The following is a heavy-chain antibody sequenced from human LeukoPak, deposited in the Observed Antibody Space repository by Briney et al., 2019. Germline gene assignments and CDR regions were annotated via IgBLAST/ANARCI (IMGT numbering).Heavy chain of an antibody. J-gene: IGHJ4*02. CDR3: TTDPAWYPVSYFDY. D-gene: IGHD6-13*01. V-gene: IGHV3-15*01. CDR2: IKSKTDGGTT. Sequence: PGGSLRLSCAASGFTFSNAWMSWVRQAPGKGLEWVGRIKSKTDGGTTDYAAPVKGRFTISRDDSKNTLYPQMNSLKTEDTAVYYCTTDPAWYPVSYFDYWGQGTLVTVSS. CDR1: GFTFSNAW.